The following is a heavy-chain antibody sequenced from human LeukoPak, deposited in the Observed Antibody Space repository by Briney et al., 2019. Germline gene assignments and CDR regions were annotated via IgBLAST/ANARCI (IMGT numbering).Heavy chain of an antibody. CDR2: INPNSGGT. D-gene: IGHD2-2*01. V-gene: IGHV1-2*02. CDR1: GYTFTAYY. CDR3: ARVVGIVVVPAAMEDNWFDP. Sequence: ASVKVSCKASGYTFTAYYMHWVRQAPGQGLEWMGWINPNSGGTNYAQKFQGRVTMTRDTSISTAYMELRSLRSDDTAVYYCARVVGIVVVPAAMEDNWFDPWGRGTLVTVSS. J-gene: IGHJ5*02.